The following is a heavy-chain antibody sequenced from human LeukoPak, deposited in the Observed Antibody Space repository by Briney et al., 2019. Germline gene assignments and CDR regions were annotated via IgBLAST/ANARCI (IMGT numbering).Heavy chain of an antibody. J-gene: IGHJ4*02. Sequence: GGSLRLSCAASGFTFSRYSMNWVRQAPGKGLEGVSSISGSSSYKYYADSVKGRFTISRDNAKNSLYLQMNSLRAEDTAVYYCARDFYDTSGYYYDYWGQGTLVTVSS. CDR2: ISGSSSYK. CDR1: GFTFSRYS. V-gene: IGHV3-21*01. D-gene: IGHD3-22*01. CDR3: ARDFYDTSGYYYDY.